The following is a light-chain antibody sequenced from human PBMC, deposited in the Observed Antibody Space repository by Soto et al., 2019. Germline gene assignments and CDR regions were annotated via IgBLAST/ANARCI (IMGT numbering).Light chain of an antibody. CDR3: CSSAPESTYV. Sequence: QSVLAQPASVSGSPGQSITISCTGTSDDVGAYNSVSWYQQLPHKAPQVILYKGTQRPSGVSSRFSGSTSGNAASLTISGLQADDEADYFCCSSAPESTYVFGNGTKVTGL. CDR1: SDDVGAYNS. V-gene: IGLV2-23*01. CDR2: KGT. J-gene: IGLJ1*01.